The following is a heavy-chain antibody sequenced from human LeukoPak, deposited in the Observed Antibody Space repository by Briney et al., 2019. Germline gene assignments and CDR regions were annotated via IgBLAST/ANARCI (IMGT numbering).Heavy chain of an antibody. V-gene: IGHV3-30*18. D-gene: IGHD6-19*01. CDR3: AKDLKRRPPRDSGY. CDR1: GFTFSSYG. Sequence: GGSLRLSCAASGFTFSSYGMHWVRQAPGKGLEWVAVISYDGSNKYYADSVKGRFTISRDNSKNTLYLQMNSLRAEDTAVYYCAKDLKRRPPRDSGYWGQGTLVTVSS. CDR2: ISYDGSNK. J-gene: IGHJ4*02.